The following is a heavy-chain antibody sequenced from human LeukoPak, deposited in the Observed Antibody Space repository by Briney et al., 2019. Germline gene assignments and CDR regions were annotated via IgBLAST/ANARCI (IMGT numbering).Heavy chain of an antibody. CDR1: GDSISRYY. Sequence: PSETLSLTCTVSGDSISRYYWSWIRQPPGKGREWIGYIYYGGSTNYNPSLKSRVTISVDTSRNQFSLKLSSVTAADTAVYYCARDRRRITIFGVVQRVNWFDPWGQGTLVTVSS. CDR2: IYYGGST. J-gene: IGHJ5*02. V-gene: IGHV4-59*12. CDR3: ARDRRRITIFGVVQRVNWFDP. D-gene: IGHD3-3*01.